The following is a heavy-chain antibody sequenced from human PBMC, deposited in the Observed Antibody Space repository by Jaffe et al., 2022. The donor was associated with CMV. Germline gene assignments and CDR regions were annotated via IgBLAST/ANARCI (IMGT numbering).Heavy chain of an antibody. CDR3: VRFYGSAFDF. J-gene: IGHJ3*01. V-gene: IGHV4-39*01. CDR2: ISYSGSA. Sequence: LQLQESGPGLVKPSETLSLTCAVSGDSTSRNSYRWAWIRQPPGKGLEWIGDISYSGSASHNPSLKSRLTISVDRSTDQYSLRLSSVTAADTAIYYCVRFYGSAFDFWGQGTMVIISS. CDR1: GDSTSRNSYR. D-gene: IGHD4-17*01.